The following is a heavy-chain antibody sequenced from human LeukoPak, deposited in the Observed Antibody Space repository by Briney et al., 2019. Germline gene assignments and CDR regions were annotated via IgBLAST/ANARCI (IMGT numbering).Heavy chain of an antibody. Sequence: GGSLRLSCAASGFTFSSYAMTWVRQAPGQGLEWVSSITGSGGSTSYADSLKGRFTISTDNSKNTLYLQMNSLRAEDTAVYYCAKGETYYDFWSPSYYFDYWGQGTLVTVSS. CDR3: AKGETYYDFWSPSYYFDY. J-gene: IGHJ4*02. V-gene: IGHV3-23*01. CDR1: GFTFSSYA. CDR2: ITGSGGST. D-gene: IGHD3-3*01.